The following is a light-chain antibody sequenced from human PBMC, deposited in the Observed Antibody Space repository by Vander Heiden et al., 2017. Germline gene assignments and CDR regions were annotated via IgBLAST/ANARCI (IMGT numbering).Light chain of an antibody. CDR2: LGS. CDR1: QSLLHSNGYNY. CDR3: RQSLQTPWT. Sequence: DIVMTQSPLSLPVTPAEPASTSCSSSQSLLHSNGYNYLDWYLQKPGQSPQLLIYLGSSRACGVPDRFSGSGSGTDFTLKISRVEAEDVGVYYCRQSLQTPWTFGQGTKVEIK. J-gene: IGKJ1*01. V-gene: IGKV2-28*01.